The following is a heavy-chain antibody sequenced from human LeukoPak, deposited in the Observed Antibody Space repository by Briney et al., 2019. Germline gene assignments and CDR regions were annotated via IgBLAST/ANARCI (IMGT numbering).Heavy chain of an antibody. D-gene: IGHD4-17*01. CDR3: ARVLATVTRNAFDI. CDR2: INPNSGGT. Sequence: ASVKVSCKASGYTFTGYYMHWVRQAPGQGLEWMGWINPNSGGTNYAQKFQGRVTMTRDTSISTAYMELSRLRSDDTAVYYCARVLATVTRNAFDIWGQGTMVTVSS. V-gene: IGHV1-2*02. CDR1: GYTFTGYY. J-gene: IGHJ3*02.